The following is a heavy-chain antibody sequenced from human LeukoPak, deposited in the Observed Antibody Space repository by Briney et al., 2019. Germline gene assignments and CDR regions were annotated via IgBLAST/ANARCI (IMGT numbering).Heavy chain of an antibody. CDR1: GGSISSGGYY. Sequence: SQTLSLTCTVSGGSISSGGYYWSWIRQHPGEGLEWIGYIYYSGSTYYDPSLKSRVTISVDTSKNQFSLKLSSVTAADTAVYYCARGRYSGSYGYFDYWGQGTLVTVSS. CDR3: ARGRYSGSYGYFDY. V-gene: IGHV4-31*03. J-gene: IGHJ4*02. CDR2: IYYSGST. D-gene: IGHD1-26*01.